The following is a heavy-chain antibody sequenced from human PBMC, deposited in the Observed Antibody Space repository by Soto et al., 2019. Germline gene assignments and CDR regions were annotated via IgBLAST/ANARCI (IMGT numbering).Heavy chain of an antibody. CDR1: RVSVWRVA. V-gene: IGHV3-23*01. Sequence: PGVSLRLALAASRVSVWRVAMGWVRQAPGQGLEWVASISANGGSRGGTYYADSVKGRFTISRDNSKNALYLQVDSLTGADTAVYFCASAKRVVVAVLAIWGQGTTVTVSS. D-gene: IGHD2-15*01. J-gene: IGHJ3*02. CDR2: ISANGGSRGGT. CDR3: ASAKRVVVAVLAI.